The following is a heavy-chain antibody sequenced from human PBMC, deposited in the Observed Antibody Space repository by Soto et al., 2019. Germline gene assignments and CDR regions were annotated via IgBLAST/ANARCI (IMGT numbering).Heavy chain of an antibody. CDR1: GVTFRSYT. CDR2: TIPVLGVT. CDR3: RSLINGDSEVSEF. Sequence: QVQLVQSGAEVKKPGSSVRVSCKASGVTFRSYTISWVRQAPGQGLEWMGRTIPVLGVTNYAPKFQGRLTIIADAKPTSVHMELGSLRSEDTATYYSRSLINGDSEVSEFWGQGTMVIVSS. D-gene: IGHD2-21*01. J-gene: IGHJ3*01. V-gene: IGHV1-69*02.